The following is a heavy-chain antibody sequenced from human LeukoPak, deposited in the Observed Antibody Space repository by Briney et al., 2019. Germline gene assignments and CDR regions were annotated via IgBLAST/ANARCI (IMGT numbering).Heavy chain of an antibody. V-gene: IGHV3-7*03. CDR3: ARSGRVVGATGLDY. J-gene: IGHJ4*02. CDR2: IKQDGSEK. D-gene: IGHD1-26*01. Sequence: GGSLRLSCAASGFTFSSYWMSWVRQAPGKGLEWVANIKQDGSEKYYVDSVKGRFTISRDNAKNSLYLQMNSLRAEDTAVYYCARSGRVVGATGLDYWGQGTLVTVSS. CDR1: GFTFSSYW.